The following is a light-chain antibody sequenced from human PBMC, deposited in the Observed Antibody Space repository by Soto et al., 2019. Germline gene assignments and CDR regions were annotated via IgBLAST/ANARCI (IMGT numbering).Light chain of an antibody. CDR2: GAS. CDR3: QQYNNWALT. V-gene: IGKV3D-15*01. J-gene: IGKJ4*01. CDR1: QTVNNN. Sequence: EIVMTQSPAALSVSPGERATLSCRASQTVNNNLAWYQQKPGQAPRLLIYGASSRVTGIPARFGGTGSGTEFTLTISSLQSEDFAVYYCQQYNNWALTFGGGTKVEIK.